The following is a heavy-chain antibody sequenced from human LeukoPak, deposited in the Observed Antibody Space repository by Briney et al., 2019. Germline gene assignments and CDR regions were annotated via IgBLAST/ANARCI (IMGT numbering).Heavy chain of an antibody. D-gene: IGHD5-12*01. V-gene: IGHV3-21*06. Sequence: GGSLRLSCAASGLTFSNYNMNWVRQAPGKGLEWVSSITSTSSYIYYADSVKGRFTISRNNSKNTLYLQMNSLRVEDTAVYYCARDEYEYAGWFDPWGQGTLVTVSS. CDR1: GLTFSNYN. CDR2: ITSTSSYI. J-gene: IGHJ5*02. CDR3: ARDEYEYAGWFDP.